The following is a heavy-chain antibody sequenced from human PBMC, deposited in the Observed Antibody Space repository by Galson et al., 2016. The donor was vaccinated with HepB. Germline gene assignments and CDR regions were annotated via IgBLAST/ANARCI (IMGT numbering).Heavy chain of an antibody. CDR3: ARASSISTLGRMDV. CDR1: GGSINTYY. J-gene: IGHJ6*02. Sequence: SETLSLTCAVSGGSINTYYWSWIRQPPGKGLEWIGCISYSGNTNYNPSLKSRVTISIDTAKSQFTLNLNSVTTADTAVYYCARASSISTLGRMDVWGQGTTVTVSS. V-gene: IGHV4-59*01. D-gene: IGHD3-3*02. CDR2: ISYSGNT.